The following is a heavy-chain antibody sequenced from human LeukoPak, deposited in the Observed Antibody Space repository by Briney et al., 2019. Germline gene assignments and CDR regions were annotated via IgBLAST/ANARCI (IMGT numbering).Heavy chain of an antibody. CDR2: IYYSGST. Sequence: SETLSLTCTVSGGSISSSSYYWGWIRQPPGKGLEWIGSIYYSGSTYYNPSLKSRVTISVDTSKNQFPLKLSSVTAADTAVYYCARQELVFHYYYGMDVWGQGTTVTVSS. V-gene: IGHV4-39*01. J-gene: IGHJ6*02. D-gene: IGHD6-6*01. CDR1: GGSISSSSYY. CDR3: ARQELVFHYYYGMDV.